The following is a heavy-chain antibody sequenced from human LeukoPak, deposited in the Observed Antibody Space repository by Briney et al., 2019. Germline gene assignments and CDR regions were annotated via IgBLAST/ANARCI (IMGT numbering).Heavy chain of an antibody. CDR1: GFTFSSYS. V-gene: IGHV3-21*01. Sequence: GGSLRLSCAASGFTFSSYSMNWVRQAPGKGLEWVSSISSSSSYIYYADSVKGRFTISRDNAKNSLYLQMNSLRAEDTAVYYCARGLWFGELLCPPEYWGQGTLVTVSS. CDR2: ISSSSSYI. J-gene: IGHJ4*02. D-gene: IGHD3-10*01. CDR3: ARGLWFGELLCPPEY.